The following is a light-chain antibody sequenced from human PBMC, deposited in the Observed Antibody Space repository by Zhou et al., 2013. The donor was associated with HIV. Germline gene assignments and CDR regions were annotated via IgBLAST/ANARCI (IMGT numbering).Light chain of an antibody. CDR3: QQYKIYPLT. J-gene: IGKJ4*01. CDR2: AAS. CDR1: QSISIY. Sequence: DIQMTQSPSSLSASVGDRVTITCRASQSISIYLNWYQQKPGKAPKLLIYAASSLQSGVPSRFSGTGSGTEFALTIGSLQPEDIASYYCQQYKIYPLTFGGGTKVEIK. V-gene: IGKV1-39*01.